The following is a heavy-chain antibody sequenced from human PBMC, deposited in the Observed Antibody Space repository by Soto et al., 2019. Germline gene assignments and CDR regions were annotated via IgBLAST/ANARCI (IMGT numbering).Heavy chain of an antibody. Sequence: ASVKVSCKASGGTFSSYAISWVRQAPGQGLEWMGGIIPIFGTANYAQKFQGRVTITADESTSTAYMELSSLSSEDTAVYYCASRYNWNRGRYYYSGMDAWGQGTTVTVS. D-gene: IGHD1-1*01. J-gene: IGHJ6*02. CDR2: IIPIFGTA. CDR3: ASRYNWNRGRYYYSGMDA. V-gene: IGHV1-69*13. CDR1: GGTFSSYA.